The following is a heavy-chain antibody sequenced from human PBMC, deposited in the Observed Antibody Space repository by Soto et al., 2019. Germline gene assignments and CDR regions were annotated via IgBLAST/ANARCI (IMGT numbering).Heavy chain of an antibody. V-gene: IGHV2-5*02. CDR2: IYWDDDK. D-gene: IGHD2-21*01. CDR1: GFSLSTSGVG. CDR3: AHVLVVVANYGMDV. J-gene: IGHJ6*02. Sequence: QITLKESGPTLVKPTQTLTLTCTFSGFSLSTSGVGVGWIRQPPGKALEWLALIYWDDDKRYSPSLTSRLTITKDTSKNRVVLTMTNMGPVDTAEYYCAHVLVVVANYGMDVWGHGTTVTVSS.